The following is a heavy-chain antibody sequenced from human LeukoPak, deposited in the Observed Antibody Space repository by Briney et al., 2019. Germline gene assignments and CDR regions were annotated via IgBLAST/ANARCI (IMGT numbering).Heavy chain of an antibody. CDR3: ASKSYSGSYTFDY. Sequence: PSETLSLTCTVSGGSISSSSYYWGWIRQPPGKGLEWIGSIYYSGSTYYNPSLKSRLTISVDKSRNQFSLILSSVTAADTAVYYCASKSYSGSYTFDYWGQGTLVTVSS. CDR2: IYYSGST. V-gene: IGHV4-39*07. D-gene: IGHD1-26*01. J-gene: IGHJ4*02. CDR1: GGSISSSSYY.